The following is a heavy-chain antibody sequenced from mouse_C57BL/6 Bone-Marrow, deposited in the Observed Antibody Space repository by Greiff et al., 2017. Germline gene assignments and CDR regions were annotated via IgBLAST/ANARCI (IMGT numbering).Heavy chain of an antibody. CDR1: GYTFPSYW. CDR3: ARCYYGSPWYFDV. V-gene: IGHV1-50*01. J-gene: IGHJ1*03. D-gene: IGHD1-1*01. Sequence: QVQLKQPGAELVKPGASVKLSCKASGYTFPSYWLQWVKPRPGQGLEWIGEIDPSDSYTNYNQKFKGKATLTVDPSSSTAYMQRSSLTSEDSAVYYCARCYYGSPWYFDVWGTGTTVTVSS. CDR2: IDPSDSYT.